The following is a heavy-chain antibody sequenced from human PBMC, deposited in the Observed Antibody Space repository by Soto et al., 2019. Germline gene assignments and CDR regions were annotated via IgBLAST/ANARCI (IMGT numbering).Heavy chain of an antibody. CDR1: GGSISSGGYS. CDR3: ARGKYYYDSSGYYGAFDI. Sequence: TLTRSGAVSGGSISSGGYSWSWIRQPPGKGLEWIGYIYHSGSTYYNPSLKSRVTISVDMSKNQFSLKLSSVTAADTAVYYSARGKYYYDSSGYYGAFDIWGQGTMVTVSS. D-gene: IGHD3-22*01. J-gene: IGHJ3*02. CDR2: IYHSGST. V-gene: IGHV4-30-2*01.